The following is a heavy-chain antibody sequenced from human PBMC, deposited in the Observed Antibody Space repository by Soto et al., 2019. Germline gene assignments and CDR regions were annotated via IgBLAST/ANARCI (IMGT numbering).Heavy chain of an antibody. Sequence: PGRSLRLSCAASGFTFRNYAMNWVRQAPGKGLEWVSYISTGDSPIYYADSVKGRFTISRDNAKKSLYLQMISLRAEDTAVYYCATVCRFCSAYNSLYWGGGTLVTVSS. J-gene: IGHJ4*02. CDR2: ISTGDSPI. V-gene: IGHV3-48*01. CDR3: ATVCRFCSAYNSLY. D-gene: IGHD2-15*01. CDR1: GFTFRNYA.